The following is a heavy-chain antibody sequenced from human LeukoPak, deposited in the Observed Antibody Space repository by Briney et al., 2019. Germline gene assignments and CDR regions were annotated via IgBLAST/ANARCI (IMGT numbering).Heavy chain of an antibody. CDR1: GYTRTELS. D-gene: IGHD5-12*01. V-gene: IGHV1-24*01. CDR2: FDSADGET. J-gene: IGHJ2*01. CDR3: ATASYIVATPRYFDL. Sequence: GASVKVSCKASGYTRTELSMHGVRQATGKGLEWMGGFDSADGETIYAQKLQGRVTMTEDTSTDTAYMELSSLRSEDTAVYYCATASYIVATPRYFDLWGRGTLVTVSS.